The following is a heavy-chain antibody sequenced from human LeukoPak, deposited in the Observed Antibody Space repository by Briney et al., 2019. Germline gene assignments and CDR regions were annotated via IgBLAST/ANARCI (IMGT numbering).Heavy chain of an antibody. CDR2: IYPGDSDT. V-gene: IGHV5-51*01. Sequence: GESLKISCKGSGYSSTSYWIGWVRQMPGKGLEWMGIIYPGDSDTRYSPSFQGQVTISADKSISTAYLQWSSLKASDTAMYYCATTSHYDFWSGYPWYYYYGMDVWGQGTTVTVSS. J-gene: IGHJ6*02. CDR3: ATTSHYDFWSGYPWYYYYGMDV. CDR1: GYSSTSYW. D-gene: IGHD3-3*01.